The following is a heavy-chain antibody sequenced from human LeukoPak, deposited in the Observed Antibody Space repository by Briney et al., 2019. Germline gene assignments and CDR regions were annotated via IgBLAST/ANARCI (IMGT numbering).Heavy chain of an antibody. V-gene: IGHV3-23*01. J-gene: IGHJ4*02. D-gene: IGHD3-3*01. CDR2: ISGSGDST. CDR1: GFTFSSYG. Sequence: GGSLRLSCAASGFTFSSYGMNWVRQAPGKGVEWVSTISGSGDSTYYADSVKGRFTSSRDNSKNTLYLQMNSLRAEDTAVYYCAKGAYYADWGQGTLVTVSS. CDR3: AKGAYYAD.